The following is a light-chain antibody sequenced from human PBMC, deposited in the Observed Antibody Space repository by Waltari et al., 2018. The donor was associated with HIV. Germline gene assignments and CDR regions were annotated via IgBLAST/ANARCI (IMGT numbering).Light chain of an antibody. J-gene: IGLJ3*02. CDR2: EVT. CDR3: SSYTGYNDFL. CDR1: SSDAGGYTY. V-gene: IGLV2-8*01. Sequence: QSALTQPPSASGSPGQSVTISCTGTSSDAGGYTYVSWYQQHPGKAPKLMIFEVTKRPSGVPNRFSGSKSGNTASLTVSGLQADDEADYYCSSYTGYNDFLFGAGTKLTVL.